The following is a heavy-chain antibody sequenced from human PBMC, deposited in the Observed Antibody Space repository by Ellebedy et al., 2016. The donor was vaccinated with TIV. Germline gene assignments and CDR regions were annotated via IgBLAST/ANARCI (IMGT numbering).Heavy chain of an antibody. J-gene: IGHJ4*02. CDR2: IIPIFGTA. CDR1: GGTFSSYA. V-gene: IGHV1-69*13. D-gene: IGHD5-24*01. Sequence: SVKVSXXASGGTFSSYAISWVRQAPGQGLEWMGGIIPIFGTANYAQKFQGRVTITADESTSTAYMELSSLRSEDTAVYYCARGLDGYPVDWGQGTLVTVSS. CDR3: ARGLDGYPVD.